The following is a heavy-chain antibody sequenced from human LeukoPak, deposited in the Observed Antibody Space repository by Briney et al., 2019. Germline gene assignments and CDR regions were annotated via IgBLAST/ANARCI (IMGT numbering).Heavy chain of an antibody. CDR2: IYSGGTT. CDR1: GITVSSKY. V-gene: IGHV3-53*01. Sequence: PGGSLRLSCAASGITVSSKYMSWVRQAPGKGLEWVSVIYSGGTTYYADSVKGRFTISRDNSKNTLYLQMNSLRAEDTAVYYCASISTVHAFDIWGQGTMVTVSS. CDR3: ASISTVHAFDI. J-gene: IGHJ3*02. D-gene: IGHD4-17*01.